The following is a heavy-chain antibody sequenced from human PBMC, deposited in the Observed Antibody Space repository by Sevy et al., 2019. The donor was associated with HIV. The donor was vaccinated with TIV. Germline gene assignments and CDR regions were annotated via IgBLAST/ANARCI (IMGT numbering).Heavy chain of an antibody. CDR1: GFTFSSYS. V-gene: IGHV3-21*01. J-gene: IGHJ4*02. D-gene: IGHD1-26*01. CDR3: ARDSAVGY. CDR2: ISGSSSYI. Sequence: GGALRLSCAASGFTFSSYSMNWVRQAPGKGLEWVSSISGSSSYIYYADSVKGRFTISRDNAKNSLYLQMNGLRAEDTAVYYCARDSAVGYWGQGTLVTVSS.